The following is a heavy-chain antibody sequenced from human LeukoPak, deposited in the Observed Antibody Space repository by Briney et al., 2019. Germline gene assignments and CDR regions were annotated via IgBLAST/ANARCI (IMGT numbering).Heavy chain of an antibody. CDR1: GYTFTSYD. CDR2: XNPNSGNT. V-gene: IGHV1-8*01. D-gene: IGHD3-3*01. J-gene: IGHJ3*02. Sequence: ASVKVSCKASGYTFTSYDINWVRQATGQGLEWMGGXNPNSGNTGYAQKFQGRVTMTRNTSISTAYMELSSLRSEDTAVYYCARGQLRRAYYDFWSGSDAFDIWGQGTMVTVSS. CDR3: ARGQLRRAYYDFWSGSDAFDI.